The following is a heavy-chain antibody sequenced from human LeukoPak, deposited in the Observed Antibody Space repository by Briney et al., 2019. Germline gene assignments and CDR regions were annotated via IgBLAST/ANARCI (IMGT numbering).Heavy chain of an antibody. V-gene: IGHV4-59*12. CDR1: GGSISSYY. D-gene: IGHD3-9*01. CDR2: IYYSGST. Sequence: PSETLSLTCTVSGGSISSYYWSWIRQPPGKGLEWIGYIYYSGSTNYNPSLESRVTMSVDTSKNQFPLKVTSVTAADTAVYYCARREDILTGHYSPHFDHWGQGTLVTISS. J-gene: IGHJ4*02. CDR3: ARREDILTGHYSPHFDH.